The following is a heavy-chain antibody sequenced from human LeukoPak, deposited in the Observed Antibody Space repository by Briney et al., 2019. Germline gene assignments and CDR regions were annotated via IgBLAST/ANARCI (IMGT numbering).Heavy chain of an antibody. V-gene: IGHV3-7*01. CDR1: GFDFSRYL. D-gene: IGHD2-8*01. CDR3: ARLKDDVTKFDY. J-gene: IGHJ4*02. CDR2: INQDVSRI. Sequence: GGSLRLSCAGSGFDFSRYLMAWVRQAPGKGLEWVASINQDVSRIHYVDSVKGRFTISRDNAKSSLFLQMTSPRVEDTAVYYCARLKDDVTKFDYWGQGTLVTVSS.